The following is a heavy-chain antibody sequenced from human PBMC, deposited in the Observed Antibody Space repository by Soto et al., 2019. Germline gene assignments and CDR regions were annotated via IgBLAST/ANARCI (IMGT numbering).Heavy chain of an antibody. CDR2: IYYSGST. CDR1: GGSISSGGYY. V-gene: IGHV4-31*03. D-gene: IGHD4-17*01. J-gene: IGHJ5*02. Sequence: SETLSLTCTVSGGSISSGGYYWSWIRQHPGKGLEWIGYIYYSGSTYYNPSLKSRVTISVDTSKNQFSLKLSSVTAADTAVYYCARTFAMTTANLWFDPWGQGTLDTVSS. CDR3: ARTFAMTTANLWFDP.